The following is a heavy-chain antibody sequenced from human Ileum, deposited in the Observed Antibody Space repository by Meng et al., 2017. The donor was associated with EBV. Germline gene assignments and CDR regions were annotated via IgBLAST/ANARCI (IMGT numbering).Heavy chain of an antibody. CDR1: CGAISSVDW. J-gene: IGHJ4*02. CDR3: VRGGTYYLSY. Sequence: LAVPAPGRVRPARPCLSPCALPCGAISSVDWGSWVRQSPEKGLEWIGEMYPTGPTYYNPSLKGRVSISIDKSKNQLSLKLNSVTAADTAVYYCVRGGTYYLSYWGQGSLVTVSS. V-gene: IGHV4-4*02. D-gene: IGHD1-26*01. CDR2: MYPTGPT.